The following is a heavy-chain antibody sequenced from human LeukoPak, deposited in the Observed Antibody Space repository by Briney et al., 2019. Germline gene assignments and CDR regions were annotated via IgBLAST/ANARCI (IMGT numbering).Heavy chain of an antibody. CDR2: IYDSGST. V-gene: IGHV4-39*07. D-gene: IGHD6-19*01. CDR3: ARYIKGLYSSGIDY. CDR1: GGSISSSIYY. Sequence: SETLSLTCTVSGGSISSSIYYWGWIRQPPGKGLEWIGSIYDSGSTYYNPSLKSRITISVDTSKNQFSLKLSSVTAADTAVYYCARYIKGLYSSGIDYWGQGTLVTVSS. J-gene: IGHJ4*02.